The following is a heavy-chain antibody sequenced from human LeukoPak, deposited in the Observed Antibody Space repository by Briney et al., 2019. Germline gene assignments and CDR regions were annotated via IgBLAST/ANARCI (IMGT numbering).Heavy chain of an antibody. CDR1: GYTFTSYG. J-gene: IGHJ4*02. V-gene: IGHV1-69*13. CDR2: IIPIFGTA. Sequence: SVKVSCKASGYTFTSYGISWVRQAPGQGLEWMGGIIPIFGTANYAQKFQGRVTITADESTSTAYMELSSLRSEDTAVYYCARTGGRIVFGYWGQGTLVTVSS. CDR3: ARTGGRIVFGY. D-gene: IGHD2/OR15-2a*01.